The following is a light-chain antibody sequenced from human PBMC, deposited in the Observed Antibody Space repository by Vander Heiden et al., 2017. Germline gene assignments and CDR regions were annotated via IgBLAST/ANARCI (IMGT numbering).Light chain of an antibody. CDR3: MQALQTLLT. J-gene: IGKJ4*01. CDR2: LGS. V-gene: IGKV2-28*01. Sequence: DIVMTPSPLSLPVTPGEPASISCRSSQSLLHSNGYNYLDWYLQKPGQSPQLLIYLGSNRASGVPDRFSCSGSGTDFTLKISRVEAEDVGVYYCMQALQTLLTFGGGTKVEIK. CDR1: QSLLHSNGYNY.